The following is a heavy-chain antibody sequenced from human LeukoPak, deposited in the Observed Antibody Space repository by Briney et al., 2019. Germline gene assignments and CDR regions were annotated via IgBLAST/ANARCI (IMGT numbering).Heavy chain of an antibody. J-gene: IGHJ4*02. Sequence: PGGSLRLSCAASGFPFRSYTMTWVRQAPGKGLEWLSYISSSSSPIYYADSVKGRFTISRDNAKNSLYLQMNSLRDEDTAVYYCATEDSGRFHWGQGTLVTVSS. V-gene: IGHV3-48*02. CDR1: GFPFRSYT. CDR3: ATEDSGRFH. D-gene: IGHD6-19*01. CDR2: ISSSSSPI.